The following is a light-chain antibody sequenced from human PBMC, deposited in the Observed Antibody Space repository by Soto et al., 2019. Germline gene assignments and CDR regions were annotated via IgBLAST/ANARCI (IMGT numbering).Light chain of an antibody. V-gene: IGKV1-39*01. CDR3: QQSFITPHT. Sequence: DIQMTQSPSSLSASVGDRVTITCRASQSISSYLNWYQQKPGKAPKLLIYAGPNLQSGVPSRFSGTGSGTDFTLTISSLQPEDFATYYCQQSFITPHTFGQGTKVDIK. CDR2: AGP. CDR1: QSISSY. J-gene: IGKJ2*01.